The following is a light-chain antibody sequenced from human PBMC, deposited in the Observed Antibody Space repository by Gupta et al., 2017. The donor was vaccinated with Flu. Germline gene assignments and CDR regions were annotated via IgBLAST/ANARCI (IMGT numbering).Light chain of an antibody. Sequence: MTPSPATLSVSLGETATLSCRASLSIGTNLAWYQQKPGQAPRLLIYGASARATGIPARFSGSGSGTEFSLTISSLQSEDFAIYYCQQYNKWWTFGQGTNVEIK. J-gene: IGKJ1*01. V-gene: IGKV3D-15*01. CDR3: QQYNKWWT. CDR1: LSIGTN. CDR2: GAS.